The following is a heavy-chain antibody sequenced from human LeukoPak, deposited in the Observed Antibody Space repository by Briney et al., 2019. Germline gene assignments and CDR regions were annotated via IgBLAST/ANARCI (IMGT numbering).Heavy chain of an antibody. Sequence: GGSLRLSCAASRFTFSAYWMTWVRQAPGKGLGWVSAISGSGGSTCYADSVKGRFTISRDNSKNTLYLQMNSLRAEDTAVYYCAKDRIALSWSGYSYYFDYWGQGTLVTVSS. V-gene: IGHV3-23*01. CDR2: ISGSGGST. J-gene: IGHJ4*02. CDR3: AKDRIALSWSGYSYYFDY. CDR1: RFTFSAYW. D-gene: IGHD3-3*01.